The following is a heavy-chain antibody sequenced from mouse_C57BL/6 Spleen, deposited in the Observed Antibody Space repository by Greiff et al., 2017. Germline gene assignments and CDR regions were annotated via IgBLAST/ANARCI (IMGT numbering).Heavy chain of an antibody. CDR3: ARPIYYGSSNWYFDV. D-gene: IGHD1-1*01. CDR1: GYSFTGYY. Sequence: EVQLQPSGPELVKPGASVKISCKASGYSFTGYYLNWVKQSPEKSLEWIGEINPSTGGTTYNQKFKAKATLTVDKSSSTAYMQLKSLTSEDSAVYYCARPIYYGSSNWYFDVWGTGTTVTVSS. CDR2: INPSTGGT. J-gene: IGHJ1*03. V-gene: IGHV1-42*01.